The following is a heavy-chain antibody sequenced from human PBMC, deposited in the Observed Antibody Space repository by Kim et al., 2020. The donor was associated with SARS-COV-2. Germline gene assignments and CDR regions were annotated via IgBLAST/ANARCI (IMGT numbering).Heavy chain of an antibody. Sequence: GGSLRLSCAASGFTFSSYWMHWVRQAPGKGLVWVSRINSDGSSTSYADSVKGRFTISRDNAKNTLYLQMNSLRAEDTAVYYCARDHPFTIFGVVIIGQNYYYGMDVWGQGTTVTVSS. CDR2: INSDGSST. CDR3: ARDHPFTIFGVVIIGQNYYYGMDV. CDR1: GFTFSSYW. J-gene: IGHJ6*02. D-gene: IGHD3-3*01. V-gene: IGHV3-74*01.